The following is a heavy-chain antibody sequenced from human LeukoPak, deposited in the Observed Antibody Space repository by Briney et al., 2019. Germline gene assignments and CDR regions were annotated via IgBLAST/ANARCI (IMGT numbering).Heavy chain of an antibody. CDR2: ISSSSSTI. D-gene: IGHD2-2*01. CDR3: AILLEDIVVVPAHPHPYYSDY. V-gene: IGHV3-48*01. Sequence: PGGSLRLSCAASGFTFSSYSMNWVRQAPGKGLEWGSYISSSSSTIYYAYSVKGRFTISRDNAKNSLYLQMNSLRAEDTAVYYCAILLEDIVVVPAHPHPYYSDYWGQGTLVTVSS. CDR1: GFTFSSYS. J-gene: IGHJ4*02.